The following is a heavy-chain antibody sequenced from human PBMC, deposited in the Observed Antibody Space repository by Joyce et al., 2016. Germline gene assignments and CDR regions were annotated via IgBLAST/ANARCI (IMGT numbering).Heavy chain of an antibody. D-gene: IGHD1-1*01. CDR2: IGSAGNT. V-gene: IGHV3-13*01. J-gene: IGHJ3*02. Sequence: EVQLVEAGGALVQLGGSVRLSCAASGFTFSNYEIHWVRQTTGKVLEWVSAIGSAGNTFYADAVKGRFTISRKNAKSSLFLQMNSLRADDTAMYYCVREAGAGTSPFDIWGQGTMVTVS. CDR1: GFTFSNYE. CDR3: VREAGAGTSPFDI.